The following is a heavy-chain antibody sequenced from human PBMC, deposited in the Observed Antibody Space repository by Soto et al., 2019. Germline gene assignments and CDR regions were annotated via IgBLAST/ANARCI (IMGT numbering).Heavy chain of an antibody. J-gene: IGHJ4*02. CDR2: IRNKANSSAT. CDR1: GFTFSGSS. V-gene: IGHV3-73*02. D-gene: IGHD2-15*01. Sequence: EVQLVESGGGLVPPGGSLKLSCVASGFTFSGSSMHWVRQASGKGLEWVGRIRNKANSSATAYAASVKGRFTISTDDSNNTAYLHMNGLKSEDTAVYYCTSHAPEDMIRKWGQGTLVTVSS. CDR3: TSHAPEDMIRK.